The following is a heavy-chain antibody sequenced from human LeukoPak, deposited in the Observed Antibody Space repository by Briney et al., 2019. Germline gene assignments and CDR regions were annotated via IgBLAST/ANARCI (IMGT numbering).Heavy chain of an antibody. CDR1: GYTFTGYY. CDR2: INPNSGGT. D-gene: IGHD3-10*01. J-gene: IGHJ4*02. Sequence: ASVKVSCKASGYTFTGYYMHWVRQAPGQGLEWMGWINPNSGGTNYAQKFQGRVTMTRDTSISTAYMELSRLRSDDTAVYYCATVRLDTMVRGTRTFDYWGQGTLVTVSS. CDR3: ATVRLDTMVRGTRTFDY. V-gene: IGHV1-2*02.